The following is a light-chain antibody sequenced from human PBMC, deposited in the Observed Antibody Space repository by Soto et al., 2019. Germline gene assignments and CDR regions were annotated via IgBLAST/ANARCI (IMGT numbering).Light chain of an antibody. V-gene: IGKV3-20*01. CDR1: QSVSSSY. CDR3: QQYGSSPWT. Sequence: EIVLTQSPGTLSLSPGERATLSCRASQSVSSSYLAWYQQKPGQAPRLLIYGASSRATGIPDRFSGNGSGTDFTLTISRLEAEDFAVYYCQQYGSSPWTFGQGTKVEIK. CDR2: GAS. J-gene: IGKJ1*01.